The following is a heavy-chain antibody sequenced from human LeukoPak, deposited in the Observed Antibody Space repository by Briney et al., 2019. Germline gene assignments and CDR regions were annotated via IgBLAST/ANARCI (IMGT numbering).Heavy chain of an antibody. D-gene: IGHD4-17*01. CDR2: ISYDGSNK. Sequence: PGGSLRLSCAASGFTFSNYAMHWVRQTPGKGLEWVAVISYDGSNKYYADSVKGRFTISRDNSKNTLHLQMNSLRAEDTAVYYCAKDGQDYGDYALGFYWGQGTLVTVSS. V-gene: IGHV3-30*04. CDR3: AKDGQDYGDYALGFY. J-gene: IGHJ4*02. CDR1: GFTFSNYA.